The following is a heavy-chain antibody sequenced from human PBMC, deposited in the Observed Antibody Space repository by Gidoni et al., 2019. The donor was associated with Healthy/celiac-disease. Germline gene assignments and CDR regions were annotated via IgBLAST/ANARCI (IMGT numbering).Heavy chain of an antibody. CDR2: ISGSGGST. J-gene: IGHJ4*02. CDR3: AKPNGYSYGYDSDY. CDR1: GFTFSSYA. V-gene: IGHV3-23*01. Sequence: EVQLLESGGGLAQPGGSLRLSCAASGFTFSSYAMSWVRQAPGKGMEWVSAISGSGGSTYYADSVKGRFTISRDNSKNTLYLQMNSLRAEDTAVYYCAKPNGYSYGYDSDYWGQGTLVTVSS. D-gene: IGHD5-18*01.